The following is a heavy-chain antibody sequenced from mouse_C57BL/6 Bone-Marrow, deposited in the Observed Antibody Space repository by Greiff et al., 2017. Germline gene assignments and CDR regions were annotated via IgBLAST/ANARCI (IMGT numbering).Heavy chain of an antibody. CDR2: IWSGGST. D-gene: IGHD2-1*01. V-gene: IGHV2-2*01. CDR1: GFSLTSYG. CDR3: ARNYDYGNSYWYFDV. Sequence: QVQLQQSGPGLVQPSQSLSITCTVSGFSLTSYGVHWVRQSPGKGLEWLGVIWSGGSTDYNAAFISRLSISKDNYKSQVFFKMNSLQADDTAIYYCARNYDYGNSYWYFDVWGTGTTVTVSS. J-gene: IGHJ1*03.